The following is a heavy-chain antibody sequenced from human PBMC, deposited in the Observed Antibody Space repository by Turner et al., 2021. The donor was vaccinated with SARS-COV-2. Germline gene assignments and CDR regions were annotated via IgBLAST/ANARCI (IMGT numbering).Heavy chain of an antibody. J-gene: IGHJ4*02. CDR1: GFTFSGYA. D-gene: IGHD1-26*01. V-gene: IGHV3-30-3*01. CDR2: VSYDGGNN. CDR3: ARGKGGNYYYFDY. Sequence: QVQLMESGGGVVQPGGSLRPSRDDSGFTFSGYAMHWVRHAPGKGLECVAVVSYDGGNNYYADSVKGRFTISRYNSKNTLYLQINSLRAEDTAVYYCARGKGGNYYYFDYWGQGTLVTVSS.